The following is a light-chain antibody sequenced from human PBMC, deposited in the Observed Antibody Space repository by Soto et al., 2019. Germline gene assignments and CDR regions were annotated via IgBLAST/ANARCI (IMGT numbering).Light chain of an antibody. CDR2: AAS. CDR3: QQSHSTPPT. Sequence: DIHMTQSPSSLSASVGDRVTITCRASQSISSYLNWYQQKPGKAPKLLIYAASSLQSGVPSRFSGSGSGTDFALTISSLQPEDFATYYCQQSHSTPPTFGQGTKVDIK. CDR1: QSISSY. J-gene: IGKJ1*01. V-gene: IGKV1-39*01.